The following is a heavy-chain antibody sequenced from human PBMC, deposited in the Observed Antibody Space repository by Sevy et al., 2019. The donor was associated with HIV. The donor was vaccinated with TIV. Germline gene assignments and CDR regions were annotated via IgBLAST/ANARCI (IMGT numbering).Heavy chain of an antibody. Sequence: ASVKVSCKVSGYTLTELSMHWVRQAPGKGLEWMGGFDPEDGETIYAQKFQGRVTMTEDTSTDTVYMELSSLRSEDTAVYYCTVVAARGLFLDYWGQGTLVTVSS. CDR3: TVVAARGLFLDY. D-gene: IGHD2-15*01. CDR2: FDPEDGET. V-gene: IGHV1-24*01. J-gene: IGHJ4*02. CDR1: GYTLTELS.